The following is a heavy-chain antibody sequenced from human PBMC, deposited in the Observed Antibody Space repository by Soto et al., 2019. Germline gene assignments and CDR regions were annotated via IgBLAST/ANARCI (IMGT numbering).Heavy chain of an antibody. V-gene: IGHV1-69*13. Sequence: GASVKVSCKASGGTFSSFGISWVRQAPGQGLEWMGGIIPVFGRPNYAQRLRGRLTITADESTSTSYMELIDLTSEDTAVYYCAREASGYDFWGQGTQVTVSS. J-gene: IGHJ1*01. CDR2: IIPVFGRP. CDR3: AREASGYDF. D-gene: IGHD5-12*01. CDR1: GGTFSSFG.